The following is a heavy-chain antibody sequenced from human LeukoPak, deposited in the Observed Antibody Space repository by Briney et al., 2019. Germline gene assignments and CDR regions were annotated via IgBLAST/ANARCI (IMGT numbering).Heavy chain of an antibody. CDR1: GFTFSSYA. J-gene: IGHJ4*02. V-gene: IGHV3-30*04. Sequence: GGSLRLSCAASGFTFSSYAMHWVRQAPGKGLEWVAVISYDGSNKYYADSVKGRFTISRDNSKNTLYLQMNSLRAEDTAVYYCARSPGYSYGRGGYYFDYWGQGTLVTVSS. CDR3: ARSPGYSYGRGGYYFDY. D-gene: IGHD5-18*01. CDR2: ISYDGSNK.